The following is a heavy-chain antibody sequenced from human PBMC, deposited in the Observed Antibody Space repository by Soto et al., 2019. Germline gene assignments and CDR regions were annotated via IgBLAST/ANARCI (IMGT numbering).Heavy chain of an antibody. J-gene: IGHJ4*02. CDR3: ARRNVDTAMVDY. Sequence: SETLSLTCTVSGGSISSSSYYWGWIRQPPGKGLEWIGSMYYSGRTYYNPSLKSRVTISVGTSKNQFSLKLSSVTAADTAVYYCARRNVDTAMVDYWGQGTLVTVSS. D-gene: IGHD5-18*01. V-gene: IGHV4-39*01. CDR1: GGSISSSSYY. CDR2: MYYSGRT.